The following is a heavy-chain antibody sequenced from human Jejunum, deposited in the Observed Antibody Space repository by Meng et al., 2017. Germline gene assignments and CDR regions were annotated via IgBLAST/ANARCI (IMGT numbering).Heavy chain of an antibody. CDR1: GGSISGSYDS. Sequence: QLQLQESGAGLVKASETLSPTCTVPGGSISGSYDSWGWIRQPPGKGLDWTGTISYSGSTYYNPSLTSRVTISMDTSKNQFSLKLSSVTAADTAVYYCARHFSGSGTWFFDSWGQGALVTVSS. CDR2: ISYSGST. CDR3: ARHFSGSGTWFFDS. D-gene: IGHD3-10*01. J-gene: IGHJ4*02. V-gene: IGHV4-39*01.